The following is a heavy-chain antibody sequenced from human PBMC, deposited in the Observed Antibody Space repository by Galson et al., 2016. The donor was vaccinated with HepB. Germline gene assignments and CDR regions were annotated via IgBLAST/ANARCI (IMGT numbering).Heavy chain of an antibody. D-gene: IGHD3-9*01. Sequence: SETQSLTCFVSGDSISPYYWSWIRQPPGKGLDWIGYIYYRGSTNYNPSLRRRVTISLDSSKSQFSLKLSSVTAADTAVYYCARSRTGFEWTWDSWGKGILVTVSS. J-gene: IGHJ4*02. CDR2: IYYRGST. CDR1: GDSISPYY. V-gene: IGHV4-59*01. CDR3: ARSRTGFEWTWDS.